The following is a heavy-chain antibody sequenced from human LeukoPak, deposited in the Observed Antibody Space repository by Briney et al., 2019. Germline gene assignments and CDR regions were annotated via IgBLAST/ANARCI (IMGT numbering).Heavy chain of an antibody. Sequence: VASVKVSCKASGYTFTSYYMHWVRQAPGQGLEWVGIINPSGGSTSYAQKFQGRVTMTRDTSTSTVYMELSSLRSEDTAVYYCARAEGVPYYDFWSGYYYPGGYYYYGMDVWGQGTTVTVSS. V-gene: IGHV1-46*01. D-gene: IGHD3-3*01. CDR3: ARAEGVPYYDFWSGYYYPGGYYYYGMDV. CDR1: GYTFTSYY. CDR2: INPSGGST. J-gene: IGHJ6*02.